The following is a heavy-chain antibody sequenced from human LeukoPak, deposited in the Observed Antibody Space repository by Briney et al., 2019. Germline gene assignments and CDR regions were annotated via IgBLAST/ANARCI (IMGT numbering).Heavy chain of an antibody. V-gene: IGHV4-59*01. Sequence: SETLSLTCTVSVGSISSYYWSWIRQPPGKGLEWIGYIYYSGSTNYNPSLKSRVTISVDTSKNQFSLKLSSVTAADTAVYYCARGDLLLWFGASTPHWFDPWGQGTLVTVSS. D-gene: IGHD3-10*01. CDR3: ARGDLLLWFGASTPHWFDP. CDR2: IYYSGST. CDR1: VGSISSYY. J-gene: IGHJ5*02.